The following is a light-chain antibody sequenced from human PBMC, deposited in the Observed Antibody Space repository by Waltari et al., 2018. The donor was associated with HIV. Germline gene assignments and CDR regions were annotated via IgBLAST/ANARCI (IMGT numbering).Light chain of an antibody. CDR3: QSYDDRLDGSKI. J-gene: IGLJ2*01. Sequence: SMLTQPPSVSGAPGQRVTISCTGSSSNLGPGCRAHWYQQVPGTAPKLLIYDNTNRPSGVPDRFSGSKSGTSASLAISGLQAEDEAEYYCQSYDDRLDGSKIFGGGTKVTVL. CDR2: DNT. CDR1: SSNLGPGCR. V-gene: IGLV1-40*01.